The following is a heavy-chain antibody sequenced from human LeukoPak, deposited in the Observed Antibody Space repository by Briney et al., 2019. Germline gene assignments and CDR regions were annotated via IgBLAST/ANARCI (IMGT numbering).Heavy chain of an antibody. Sequence: PSETLSLTCTVSGGSISSYYWSWIRQPAGKGLEWIGRIYITGSTNYNPSLKGRVTMSVDTSKNQFSLKLISMTAADTAVYYCARVDVRGPNSSPLPQRSYYFDYWGQGTLVTVSS. CDR2: IYITGST. J-gene: IGHJ4*02. CDR3: ARVDVRGPNSSPLPQRSYYFDY. V-gene: IGHV4-4*07. CDR1: GGSISSYY. D-gene: IGHD6-13*01.